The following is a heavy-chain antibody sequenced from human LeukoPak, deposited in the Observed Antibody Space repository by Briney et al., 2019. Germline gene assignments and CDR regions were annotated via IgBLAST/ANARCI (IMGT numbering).Heavy chain of an antibody. CDR3: ARDRSPGNFDY. J-gene: IGHJ4*02. CDR2: ISSSGSTI. Sequence: GGSLRLSCAVSGFTFEDYGMSWVRQAPGKGLEWVSYISSSGSTIYYADSVKGRFTISRDNSKNTLYLQMNSLRAEDTAVYYCARDRSPGNFDYWGQGTLVTVSS. D-gene: IGHD3-10*01. CDR1: GFTFEDYG. V-gene: IGHV3-48*01.